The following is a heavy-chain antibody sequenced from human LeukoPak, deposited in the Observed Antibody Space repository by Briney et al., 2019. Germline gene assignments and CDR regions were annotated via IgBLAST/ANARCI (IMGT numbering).Heavy chain of an antibody. J-gene: IGHJ3*02. CDR2: IRYDGSNK. CDR1: GFTFSNYG. CDR3: AKDFGVVGAFDI. Sequence: GSLRLSCAASGFTFSNYGMHWVRQAPGKGLEWVAFIRYDGSNKYYADPVKGRFTISRDNSKNTLYLQMNSLRAEDTAVYYCAKDFGVVGAFDIWGQGTMVTVSS. D-gene: IGHD3-3*01. V-gene: IGHV3-30*02.